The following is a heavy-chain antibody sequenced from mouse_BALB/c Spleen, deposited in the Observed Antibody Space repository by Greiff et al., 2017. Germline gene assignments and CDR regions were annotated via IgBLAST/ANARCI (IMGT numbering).Heavy chain of an antibody. D-gene: IGHD1-1*01. J-gene: IGHJ4*01. CDR3: TRDNDGSRTEYYAMDY. V-gene: IGHV5-6-4*01. Sequence: EVQGVESGGGLVKPGGSLKLSCAASGFTFSSYTMSWVRQTPEKRLEWVATISSGGSYTYYPDSVKGRFTISRDNAKNTLYLQMSSLKSEDTAMYYCTRDNDGSRTEYYAMDYWGQGTSVTVSS. CDR1: GFTFSSYT. CDR2: ISSGGSYT.